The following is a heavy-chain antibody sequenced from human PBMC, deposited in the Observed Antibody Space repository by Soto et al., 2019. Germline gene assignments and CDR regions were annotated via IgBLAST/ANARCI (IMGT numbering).Heavy chain of an antibody. CDR2: IDPSDSYT. CDR1: GYTFTNYW. Sequence: GESLKISCTGSGYTFTNYWIDWVRQMPGKGLEWMGRIDPSDSYTNYSPSFQGHVTISVDKSISTAYLSWSSLKASDTAMYYCARQVAGSFRWLDPWGQGTLVTVSS. J-gene: IGHJ5*02. CDR3: ARQVAGSFRWLDP. D-gene: IGHD6-19*01. V-gene: IGHV5-10-1*01.